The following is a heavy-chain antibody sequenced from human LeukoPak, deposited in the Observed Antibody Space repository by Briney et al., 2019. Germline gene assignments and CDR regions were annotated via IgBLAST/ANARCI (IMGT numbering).Heavy chain of an antibody. V-gene: IGHV4-39*01. Sequence: SETLSLTCTVSGGSISTSSYYWVWIRQPPGKGLEWIGSIYYTGSDYYNPSLNSRVTVSVATSKNQFSLKLSSVTAADTAMYYCASRTRFGELRFDYWGQGTLVTVSS. CDR3: ASRTRFGELRFDY. CDR1: GGSISTSSYY. CDR2: IYYTGSD. J-gene: IGHJ4*02. D-gene: IGHD3-10*01.